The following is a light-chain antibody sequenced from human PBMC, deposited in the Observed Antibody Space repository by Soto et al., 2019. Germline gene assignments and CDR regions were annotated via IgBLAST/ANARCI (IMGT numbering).Light chain of an antibody. CDR1: SSDVGVYNH. CDR3: CSFTTNNTWV. J-gene: IGLJ3*02. Sequence: QSVLTQPASVSGSPGQSITISCTGTSSDVGVYNHVSWYQQHPGKAPKLMIYEVSNRPSGVSNRFSGSKSGNTASLTISGLQAGDEADFYCCSFTTNNTWVFGGGTKVTVL. CDR2: EVS. V-gene: IGLV2-14*01.